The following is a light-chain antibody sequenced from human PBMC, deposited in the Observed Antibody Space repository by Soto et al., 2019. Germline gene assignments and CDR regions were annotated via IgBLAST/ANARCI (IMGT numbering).Light chain of an antibody. CDR1: QSVSTR. CDR2: EAS. J-gene: IGKJ4*01. CDR3: QQRTNWPLT. Sequence: EIVLTQSPATLSLSPGERATLSCRASQSVSTRLAWYQQKPGQAPRLLIYEASNRATGIPARFSGSGSGTDFTLTISSLEPEEFAVYYCQQRTNWPLTFGGGTQVEIK. V-gene: IGKV3-11*01.